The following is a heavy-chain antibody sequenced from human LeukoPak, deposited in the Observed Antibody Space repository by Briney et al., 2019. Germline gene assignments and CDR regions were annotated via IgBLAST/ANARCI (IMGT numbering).Heavy chain of an antibody. CDR3: AKSFYGSGSYYFDY. CDR2: IRYDGSNK. J-gene: IGHJ4*02. V-gene: IGHV3-30*02. D-gene: IGHD3-10*01. CDR1: GFTFSSYG. Sequence: QAGGSLRLSCAASGFTFSSYGMHWVRQAPGKGLEWVAFIRYDGSNKYYADSVEGRFTISRDNSKNTLYLQMNSLRAEDTAVYYCAKSFYGSGSYYFDYWGQGTLVTVSS.